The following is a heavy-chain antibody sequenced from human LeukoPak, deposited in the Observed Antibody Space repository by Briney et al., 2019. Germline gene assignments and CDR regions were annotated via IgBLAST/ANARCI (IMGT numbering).Heavy chain of an antibody. V-gene: IGHV3-64D*09. CDR2: ISSNGGST. D-gene: IGHD3-10*01. CDR3: VKTPITMVRGVGCGAWFDP. CDR1: GFTFSSYA. Sequence: GGSLRLSCSASGFTFSSYAMHWVRQAPGKGLEYVSAISSNGGSTYYADSVKGRFTISRDNSKNTLYLQMSSLRAEDTAVYYCVKTPITMVRGVGCGAWFDPWGQGTLVTVSS. J-gene: IGHJ5*02.